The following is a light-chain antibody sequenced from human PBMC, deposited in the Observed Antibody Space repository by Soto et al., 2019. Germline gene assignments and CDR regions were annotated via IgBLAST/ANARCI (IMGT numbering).Light chain of an antibody. CDR2: DVS. CDR1: PSVRSTY. V-gene: IGKV3-20*01. Sequence: IVLTQSPGTLSLSPGERATLSCRASPSVRSTYLAWYQHKPGQSPRILIYDVSTRATDIPDRFSGRGSATDFTLTISRLEPEDFAVYYCQQYGNLPTFGQGTRLEI. J-gene: IGKJ5*01. CDR3: QQYGNLPT.